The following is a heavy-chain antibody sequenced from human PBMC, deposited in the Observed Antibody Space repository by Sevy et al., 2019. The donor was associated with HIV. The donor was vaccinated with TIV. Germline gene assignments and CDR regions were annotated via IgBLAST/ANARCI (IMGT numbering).Heavy chain of an antibody. CDR1: GFTFTSFS. Sequence: GGSLRLSCAASGFTFTSFSMHWVRQAPGKGLELVATISYDGSNKYYADSVKGRFTISRDNSKNYLYLQMNSLRAEDTAVYCCALERLSSNVAEYFQNWGQGTLVTVSS. CDR3: ALERLSSNVAEYFQN. V-gene: IGHV3-30-3*01. CDR2: ISYDGSNK. J-gene: IGHJ1*01. D-gene: IGHD1-1*01.